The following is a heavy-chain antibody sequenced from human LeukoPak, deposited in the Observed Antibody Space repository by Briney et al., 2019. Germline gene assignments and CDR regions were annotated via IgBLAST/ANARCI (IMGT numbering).Heavy chain of an antibody. J-gene: IGHJ2*01. D-gene: IGHD3-10*01. CDR2: LYSGSDT. Sequence: GGSLRLSCTASGFTVSTNYMNWVRQAPGKGLEWVSILYSGSDTYYADSVKGRFTISRDSSKNILFLQMNNLRAEDTAVYYRARVGDHFHWYLDLWGRGTLVTVSS. CDR1: GFTVSTNY. V-gene: IGHV3-53*01. CDR3: ARVGDHFHWYLDL.